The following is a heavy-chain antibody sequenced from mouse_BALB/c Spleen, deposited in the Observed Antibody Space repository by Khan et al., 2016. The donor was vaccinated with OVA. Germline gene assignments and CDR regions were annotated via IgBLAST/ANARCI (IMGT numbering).Heavy chain of an antibody. CDR3: ARSVTITTVVATDFDY. D-gene: IGHD1-1*01. Sequence: EVQLQESGPGLVKPSQSLSLTCTVTGYSITSDYAWNWIRQFPGNKLEWMGYISYSGRTSYNPSLKSRISITRDTSKNQFFLKLNSVTTEDTATXYCARSVTITTVVATDFDYWGQGTTLTVSS. V-gene: IGHV3-2*02. CDR2: ISYSGRT. J-gene: IGHJ2*01. CDR1: GYSITSDYA.